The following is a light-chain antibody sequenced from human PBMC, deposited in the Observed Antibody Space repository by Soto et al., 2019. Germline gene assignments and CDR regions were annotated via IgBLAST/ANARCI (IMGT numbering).Light chain of an antibody. V-gene: IGKV3-15*01. CDR3: QQYNKWPAEIT. J-gene: IGKJ5*01. CDR2: AAS. Sequence: EIVMTQSPATLSVSPGERTTLACRASQSVGSNLAWYQQKPGQAPRLLIYAASTRASGVPARFSGSGSGTEFTLTISSLQSEDSGVYYCQQYNKWPAEITFGQGTRLEIK. CDR1: QSVGSN.